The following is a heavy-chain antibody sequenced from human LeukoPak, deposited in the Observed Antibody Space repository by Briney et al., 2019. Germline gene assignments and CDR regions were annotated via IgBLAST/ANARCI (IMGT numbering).Heavy chain of an antibody. CDR3: ARAGMYMAAGNWFDP. CDR2: IYTSGST. V-gene: IGHV4-4*07. Sequence: SETLSLTCTVSGGSISSYYWSWIRQPAGKGLEWIGRIYTSGSTNYNPSLKSRVTMSVDTSKNQFSLKLSSVTAADTGVYYCARAGMYMAAGNWFDPWGQGTLVTVSS. CDR1: GGSISSYY. D-gene: IGHD6-13*01. J-gene: IGHJ5*02.